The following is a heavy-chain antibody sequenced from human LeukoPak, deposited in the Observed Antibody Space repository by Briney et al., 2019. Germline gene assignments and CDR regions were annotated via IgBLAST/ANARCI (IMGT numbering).Heavy chain of an antibody. D-gene: IGHD1-26*01. CDR2: IKSKADGGTA. CDR1: GFTFSNAW. J-gene: IGHJ2*01. CDR3: TTGVMGATHRSFDL. V-gene: IGHV3-15*01. Sequence: GGSLRLSCAASGFTFSNAWMTWVRQAPGNGLEWVGRIKSKADGGTADYVAPVNGRFTISRDDSNKTLFLQMHSLKTEDTAVYYCTTGVMGATHRSFDLWGRGTLLTVSS.